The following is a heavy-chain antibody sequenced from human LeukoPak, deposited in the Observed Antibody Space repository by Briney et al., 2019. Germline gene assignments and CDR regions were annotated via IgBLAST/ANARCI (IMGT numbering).Heavy chain of an antibody. Sequence: ASVKVSSKASGYTFTSHFMHWVRQAPGQGLEWMGIINPRGGSTSYTQKFQGRVTMTRDTSTSTVYMELSSLRSEDTAVYYCARVKSYYYDTSDKDAFDIWGQGTMVTVSS. D-gene: IGHD3-22*01. CDR3: ARVKSYYYDTSDKDAFDI. CDR2: INPRGGST. V-gene: IGHV1-46*01. J-gene: IGHJ3*02. CDR1: GYTFTSHF.